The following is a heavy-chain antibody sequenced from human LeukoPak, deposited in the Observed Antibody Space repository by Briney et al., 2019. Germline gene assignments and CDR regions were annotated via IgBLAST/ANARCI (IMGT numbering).Heavy chain of an antibody. CDR2: INSDGSST. CDR3: ARGSGAYGDFDY. D-gene: IGHD6-19*01. Sequence: GGSLRLSCAASGFSFSGNWMHWVRQAPGKGLVWVSRINSDGSSTNCADSVRGRFTISRDNAKNTVYLQVNSLRVEDTAVYYCARGSGAYGDFDYWGQGTLVTVSS. CDR1: GFSFSGNW. J-gene: IGHJ4*02. V-gene: IGHV3-74*01.